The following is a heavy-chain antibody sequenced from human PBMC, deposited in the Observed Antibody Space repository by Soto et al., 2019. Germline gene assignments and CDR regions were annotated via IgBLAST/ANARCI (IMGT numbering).Heavy chain of an antibody. CDR3: ERLVRGYSGYAWHYYYGMDV. CDR1: GGSFSGYY. CDR2: INHSGST. Sequence: SWTLALTCAVYGGSFSGYYWSWIRQPPGKGLEWIGEINHSGSTNYNPSLKSRVTISVDTSKNQFSLKLSSVTAEDTHVYYCERLVRGYSGYAWHYYYGMDVWGQGNTVT. J-gene: IGHJ6*02. D-gene: IGHD5-12*01. V-gene: IGHV4-34*01.